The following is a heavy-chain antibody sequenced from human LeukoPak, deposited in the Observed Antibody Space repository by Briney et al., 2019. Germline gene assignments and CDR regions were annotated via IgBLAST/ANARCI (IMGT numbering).Heavy chain of an antibody. D-gene: IGHD3-9*01. V-gene: IGHV1-2*02. Sequence: ASVKVSCKASGYTFTGYYMHWVRQAPGQGLEWMGWINPNSGGTNHAQKFQGRVTMTRDTSISTAYMELSRLRSDDTAVYYCARTLRYFDWLANPNWFDPWGQGTLVTVSS. J-gene: IGHJ5*02. CDR3: ARTLRYFDWLANPNWFDP. CDR1: GYTFTGYY. CDR2: INPNSGGT.